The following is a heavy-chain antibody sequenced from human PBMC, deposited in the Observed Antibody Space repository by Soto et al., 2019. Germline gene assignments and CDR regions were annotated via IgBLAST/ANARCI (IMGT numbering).Heavy chain of an antibody. V-gene: IGHV1-18*04. CDR3: ARSPTVTTSSWFDP. CDR1: GYTFTSYG. D-gene: IGHD4-17*01. Sequence: ASVKVSCKASGYTFTSYGISWVRQAPGQGLEWMGWISAYNGNTNYAQKLQGRVTMTTDTSTSTAYMELRSLRSDDTAVYYCARSPTVTTSSWFDPWAQPTLVTFSS. CDR2: ISAYNGNT. J-gene: IGHJ5*02.